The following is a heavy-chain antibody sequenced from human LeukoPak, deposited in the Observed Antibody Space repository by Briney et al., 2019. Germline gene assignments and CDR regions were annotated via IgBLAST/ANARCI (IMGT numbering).Heavy chain of an antibody. CDR1: GFTVSNNY. CDR2: LYSGGST. CDR3: ARATRGVHYFDY. D-gene: IGHD3-10*01. V-gene: IGHV3-53*01. Sequence: PGVSLRRSCAASGFTVSNNYVSGVRQAPGTGLEWVSILYSGGSTYYADSVKGRFTISRDNSKNTLYLQMNSLRAGDTAVYYCARATRGVHYFDYWGQGTLVTVSS. J-gene: IGHJ4*02.